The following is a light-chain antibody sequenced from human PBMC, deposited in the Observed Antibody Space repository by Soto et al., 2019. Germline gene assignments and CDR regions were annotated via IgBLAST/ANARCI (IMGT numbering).Light chain of an antibody. V-gene: IGKV3-15*01. CDR1: QSVGSN. Sequence: IVMTQSPATLSVSPGERVTLSCRASQSVGSNLAWYQQKPGQTPRLLIYGASTRATGFPARFSGSGSGTEFTLTISSLQSEDFAVYYCQQNNDWPLTFGQGTKVDIK. CDR2: GAS. CDR3: QQNNDWPLT. J-gene: IGKJ1*01.